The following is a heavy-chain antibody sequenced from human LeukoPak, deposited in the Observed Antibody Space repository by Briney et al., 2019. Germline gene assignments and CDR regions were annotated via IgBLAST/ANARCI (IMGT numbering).Heavy chain of an antibody. J-gene: IGHJ4*02. D-gene: IGHD1-1*01. CDR1: GGTFSSYA. V-gene: IGHV1-69*13. CDR2: IIPIFGTA. Sequence: SVKVSCKASGGTFSSYAISWVRQAPGQGLEWMGGIIPIFGTANYAQKFQGRVTITADESTSTAYMELRSLRSDDTAVYYCARDYNCRANGFCPGGYWGQGTLVTVSS. CDR3: ARDYNCRANGFCPGGY.